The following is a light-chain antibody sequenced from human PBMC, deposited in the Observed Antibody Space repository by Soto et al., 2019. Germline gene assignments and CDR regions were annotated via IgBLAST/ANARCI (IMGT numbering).Light chain of an antibody. Sequence: DVVMTESPLSLPVTLGQPASISCRSSQSLVHSDGNIYLNWYHQRPGQSPRRLIYKVSVRASGVPDRFSGSGSDTDFTLKISRVEAEDIGVYYCMQSTHWPHTFGQGTKLEIK. CDR2: KVS. J-gene: IGKJ2*01. CDR1: QSLVHSDGNIY. CDR3: MQSTHWPHT. V-gene: IGKV2-30*02.